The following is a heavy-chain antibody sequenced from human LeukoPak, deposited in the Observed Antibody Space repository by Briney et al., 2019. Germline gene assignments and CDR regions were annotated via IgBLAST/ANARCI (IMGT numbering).Heavy chain of an antibody. CDR3: ARGGITMVRGVIKWFDP. D-gene: IGHD3-10*01. J-gene: IGHJ5*02. CDR2: INTRGGSI. V-gene: IGHV1-46*01. Sequence: GASVNVSCKASGYTFTSYYIHWVRQARGQGLDWMGIINTRGGSISYAQKFPGRVTITADESTSTAYMELSSLRSEDTAVYYCARGGITMVRGVIKWFDPWGQGTLVTVSS. CDR1: GYTFTSYY.